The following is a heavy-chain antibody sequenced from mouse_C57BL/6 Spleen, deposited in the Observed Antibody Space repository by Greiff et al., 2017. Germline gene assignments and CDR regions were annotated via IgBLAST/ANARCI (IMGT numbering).Heavy chain of an antibody. Sequence: EVQLQESGPGLVKPSQSLSLTCTVTGYSITSGYDWHWIRHFPGNKLAWMGYISYSGSTNYNPSLKSRISITHDTSKNHFFLKLNSVTTEDTATYYCAREVYGTGYFDYWGQGTTLTVSS. V-gene: IGHV3-1*01. CDR3: AREVYGTGYFDY. CDR1: GYSITSGYD. CDR2: ISYSGST. D-gene: IGHD1-1*02. J-gene: IGHJ2*01.